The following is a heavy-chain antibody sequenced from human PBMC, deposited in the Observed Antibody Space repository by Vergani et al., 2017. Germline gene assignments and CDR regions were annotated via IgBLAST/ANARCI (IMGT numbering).Heavy chain of an antibody. CDR3: AKGQSRTVVTPGY. CDR2: ISGSGGGT. CDR1: GFTFSSYA. V-gene: IGHV3-23*01. Sequence: EVQLLESGGGLVQPGGSLRLSCAASGFTFSSYAMSWVRQAPGKGLEWVSAISGSGGGTYYADSVKGRFTISRDTSKNTLYLQMNSLRAEDTAVYYCAKGQSRTVVTPGYWGQGTLVTVSS. J-gene: IGHJ4*02. D-gene: IGHD4-23*01.